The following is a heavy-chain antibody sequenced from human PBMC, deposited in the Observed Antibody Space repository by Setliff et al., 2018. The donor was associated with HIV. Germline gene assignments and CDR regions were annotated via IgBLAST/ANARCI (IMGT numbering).Heavy chain of an antibody. CDR1: GYTFSNYG. D-gene: IGHD1-26*01. V-gene: IGHV1-18*01. Sequence: ASVKVSCKASGYTFSNYGITWVRQAPGQGLEWMGWITAYNGNTNYAKKFKGRVTMTTDTSTSIAYMELKSLRSEDTAVYYCARDHHSGRGSNFPWYSDLWGRGTLVTVSS. J-gene: IGHJ2*01. CDR2: ITAYNGNT. CDR3: ARDHHSGRGSNFPWYSDL.